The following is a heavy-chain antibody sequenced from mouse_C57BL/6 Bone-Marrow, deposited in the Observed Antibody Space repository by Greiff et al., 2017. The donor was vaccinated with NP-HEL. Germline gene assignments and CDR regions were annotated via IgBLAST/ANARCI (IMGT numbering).Heavy chain of an antibody. CDR3: ANLYDYDEAY. J-gene: IGHJ3*01. CDR1: GYTFTSYW. CDR2: INPSSGYT. Sequence: VQLQQSGAELAKPGASVKLSCKASGYTFTSYWMHWVKQRPGQGLEWIGYINPSSGYTKYNQKFKDKATLTVDKSSSTAYMQLSSLTYEDSAVYYCANLYDYDEAYWGQGTLVTVSA. D-gene: IGHD2-4*01. V-gene: IGHV1-7*01.